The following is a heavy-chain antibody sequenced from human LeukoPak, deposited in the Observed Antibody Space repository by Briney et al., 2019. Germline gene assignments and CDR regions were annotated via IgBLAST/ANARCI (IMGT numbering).Heavy chain of an antibody. Sequence: GGSLRLSCAASGFTFSSYSMNWVRQAPGKGLEWVSSISSSSSYIYYADSVKGRFTISRDNAKNSLYLQMNSLRAEDTAVYYCARDQQLAYFDYWGQGTLVTVSS. CDR3: ARDQQLAYFDY. V-gene: IGHV3-21*01. CDR2: ISSSSSYI. D-gene: IGHD6-6*01. J-gene: IGHJ4*02. CDR1: GFTFSSYS.